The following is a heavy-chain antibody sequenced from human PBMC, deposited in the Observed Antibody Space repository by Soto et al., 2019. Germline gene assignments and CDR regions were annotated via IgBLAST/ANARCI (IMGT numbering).Heavy chain of an antibody. V-gene: IGHV3-11*01. D-gene: IGHD2-15*01. CDR3: VRETVVVVAATNHGAFDI. CDR2: ISSSGRSI. J-gene: IGHJ3*02. CDR1: GFTFGDYY. Sequence: PGGSLRLSCAASGFTFGDYYMTWIRQAPGKXVEWVSYISSSGRSIYYADSVKGRFTMSRDNAKQSLYLQMNSLRAEDTAMYYCVRETVVVVAATNHGAFDIWGQGTMVTVSS.